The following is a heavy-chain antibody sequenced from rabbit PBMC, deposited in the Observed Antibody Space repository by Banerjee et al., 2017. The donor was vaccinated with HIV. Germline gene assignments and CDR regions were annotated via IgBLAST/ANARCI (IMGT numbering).Heavy chain of an antibody. V-gene: IGHV1S40*01. Sequence: QSLEESGGDLVKPGASLTLTCTASGISFSNSYWICWVRQAPGKGLEWIGCIGTGSSGSTYYASWAKGRFTISEPSSTTVTLQMTSLTVADTATYFCARGGNLWGPGTLVTVS. CDR1: GISFSNSYW. CDR3: ARGGNL. J-gene: IGHJ4*01. CDR2: IGTGSSGST.